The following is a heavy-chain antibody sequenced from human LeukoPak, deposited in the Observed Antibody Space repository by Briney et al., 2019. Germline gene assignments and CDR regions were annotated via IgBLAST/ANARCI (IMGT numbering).Heavy chain of an antibody. D-gene: IGHD2-15*01. CDR2: IYHSGST. J-gene: IGHJ4*02. CDR3: ARRRCSGGPCYAKYFDY. Sequence: PSETLSLTCAVSGGSISSSNWWSWVRQPPGKGLEWIGEIYHSGSTNYNPSLKSRVTISVDKSKNQFSLKLSSVTAADTAVYYCARRRCSGGPCYAKYFDYWGQGALVTVSP. V-gene: IGHV4-4*02. CDR1: GGSISSSNW.